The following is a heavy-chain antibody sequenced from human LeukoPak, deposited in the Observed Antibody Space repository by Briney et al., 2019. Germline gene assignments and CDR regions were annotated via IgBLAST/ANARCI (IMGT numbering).Heavy chain of an antibody. CDR1: GGSFSGYY. Sequence: SETLSLTCAVYGGSFSGYYWSWIRQPPGKGLEWIGEINHSGSTNYNPSLKSRVTISVDTSKNQFSLKLSSVTAADTAVYYCARESGSYSNYVSGVVESNCFDYWGQGTLVTVSS. V-gene: IGHV4-34*01. CDR2: INHSGST. D-gene: IGHD4-11*01. J-gene: IGHJ4*02. CDR3: ARESGSYSNYVSGVVESNCFDY.